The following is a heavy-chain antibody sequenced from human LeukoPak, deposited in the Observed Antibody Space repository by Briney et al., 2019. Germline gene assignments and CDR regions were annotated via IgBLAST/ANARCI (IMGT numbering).Heavy chain of an antibody. D-gene: IGHD6-19*01. J-gene: IGHJ4*02. CDR2: INHDGSET. CDR1: GFTLSTSW. V-gene: IGHV3-7*01. Sequence: PGGSLRLSCAASGFTLSTSWMSWVRQAPGKGLEWVANINHDGSETYYVDSVKGRFTISRDNAKNSLYLQMNSLRAEDTAVYYCARDGLAGYGSGWNRPFDYWGQGTLVTVSS. CDR3: ARDGLAGYGSGWNRPFDY.